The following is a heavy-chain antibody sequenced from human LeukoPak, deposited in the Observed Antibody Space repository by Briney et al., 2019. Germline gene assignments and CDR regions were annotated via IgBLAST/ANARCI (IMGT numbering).Heavy chain of an antibody. CDR3: ARVGNWFDP. CDR1: GGPISSYY. Sequence: PSETLSLTCSVSGGPISSYYWSWIRQPPGKGLEWIGYIYYSGSTNYNPSLKSRVTISVDTSKNQFSLKLSSVTAADTAVYYCARVGNWFDPWGQGTLVTVSS. V-gene: IGHV4-59*01. CDR2: IYYSGST. D-gene: IGHD3-16*01. J-gene: IGHJ5*02.